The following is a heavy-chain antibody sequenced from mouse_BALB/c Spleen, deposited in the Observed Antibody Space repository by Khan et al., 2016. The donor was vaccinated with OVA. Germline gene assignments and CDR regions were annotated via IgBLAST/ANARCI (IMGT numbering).Heavy chain of an antibody. V-gene: IGHV1-77*01. CDR2: ISPGSDNA. J-gene: IGHJ3*01. Sequence: QMQLEESGPELARPGASVKLSCKASGYTFTDYYLNWMRQRTGQGLEWIGEISPGSDNAYYNEKFKGKATLTADKSSSTAYMQLTSLTSEDSAVYFCAREWAAWFPDWGQGTLVTVPA. CDR1: GYTFTDYY. CDR3: AREWAAWFPD.